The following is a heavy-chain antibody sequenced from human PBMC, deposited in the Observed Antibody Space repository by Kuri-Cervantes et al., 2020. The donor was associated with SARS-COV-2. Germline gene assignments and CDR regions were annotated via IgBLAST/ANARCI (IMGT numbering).Heavy chain of an antibody. Sequence: GSLRLSCVVSGYSISSGYYWCCFRQPPGKELEWVGIIYHSGNNYYNPSLKSRVTMSVATSKNELSLKLNSVTAADTAVYYCTGAIFGIFIRDWGQGILVTVSS. CDR1: GYSISSGYY. D-gene: IGHD3-3*01. CDR3: TGAIFGIFIRD. CDR2: IYHSGNN. J-gene: IGHJ4*01. V-gene: IGHV4-38-2*01.